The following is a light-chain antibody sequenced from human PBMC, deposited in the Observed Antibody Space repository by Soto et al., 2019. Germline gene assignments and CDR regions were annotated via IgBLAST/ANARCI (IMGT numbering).Light chain of an antibody. J-gene: IGKJ4*01. Sequence: EILLTQSPGTLSLSPGDRATLSCRSSETLTNSFLAWYQQRPGQTPRLLIHSASIRATDIPDRFSGSGSGTDFTLTISRLEPEDFAVYFCQQYGRLPLSFGGGTKVQI. V-gene: IGKV3-20*01. CDR1: ETLTNSF. CDR3: QQYGRLPLS. CDR2: SAS.